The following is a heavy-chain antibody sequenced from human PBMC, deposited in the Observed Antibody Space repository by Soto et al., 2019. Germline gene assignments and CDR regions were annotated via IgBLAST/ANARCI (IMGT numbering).Heavy chain of an antibody. V-gene: IGHV1-69*13. Sequence: SVKVSCKASGGTFSSYAISWVRQAPGQGLEWMGGIIPIFGTANYAQKFQGRVTITADESTSTAYMELSSLRSEDTAVYYCARDRAARDAFDIWGQGTMVTVSS. CDR1: GGTFSSYA. CDR3: ARDRAARDAFDI. D-gene: IGHD6-6*01. CDR2: IIPIFGTA. J-gene: IGHJ3*02.